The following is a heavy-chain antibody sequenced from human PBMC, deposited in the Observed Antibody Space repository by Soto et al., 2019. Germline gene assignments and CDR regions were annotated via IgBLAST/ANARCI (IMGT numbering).Heavy chain of an antibody. CDR2: INGDGTYT. Sequence: VQLMESGGGLVQPGGSLRLSCAASGFTFTSYWMQWFRQAPGEGLVWVSRINGDGTYTRYADSVKGRFTISRDNAKDTLYLQMNSLRDEDTAVYYCARERGPYYTDYWGQGTLVTVSS. V-gene: IGHV3-74*01. CDR3: ARERGPYYTDY. D-gene: IGHD1-26*01. J-gene: IGHJ4*02. CDR1: GFTFTSYW.